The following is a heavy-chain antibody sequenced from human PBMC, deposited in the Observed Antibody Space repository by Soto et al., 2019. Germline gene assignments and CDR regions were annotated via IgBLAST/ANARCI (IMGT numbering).Heavy chain of an antibody. CDR1: GYTFTSYD. CDR3: ALTSRTYGDYDLKSNDAFDI. D-gene: IGHD4-17*01. J-gene: IGHJ3*02. V-gene: IGHV1-8*01. Sequence: ASVKVSCKASGYTFTSYDINWVRQATGQGLERMGWMNPNSGNTGYAQKFQGRVTMTRNTSISTAYMELSSLRSEDTAVYYCALTSRTYGDYDLKSNDAFDIWGQGTMVTVSS. CDR2: MNPNSGNT.